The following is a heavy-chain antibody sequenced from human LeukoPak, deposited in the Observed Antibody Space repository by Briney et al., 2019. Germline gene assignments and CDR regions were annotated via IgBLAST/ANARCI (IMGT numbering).Heavy chain of an antibody. J-gene: IGHJ2*01. Sequence: GGSLILSCAASGFTFSSYAMHWVRQAPGKGLEYVSAISSNGGSTYYANSVKGRFTISRDNSMNTLYLQMGGLRAEDMAVYYCARDRDRDYGSGSYFLWYFDLWGRGTLVTVSS. CDR3: ARDRDRDYGSGSYFLWYFDL. CDR2: ISSNGGST. CDR1: GFTFSSYA. D-gene: IGHD3-10*01. V-gene: IGHV3-64*01.